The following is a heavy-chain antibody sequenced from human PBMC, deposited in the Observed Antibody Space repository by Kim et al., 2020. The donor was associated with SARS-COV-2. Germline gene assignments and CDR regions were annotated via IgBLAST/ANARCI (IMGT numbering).Heavy chain of an antibody. CDR1: GFTFSSYS. J-gene: IGHJ5*02. Sequence: GGSLRLSCMASGFTFSSYSMNWVRQAPGKGLEWVASISSSSSYIYYADSVRGRFTISRDNARNSLFLHMDSLRVEDTAIYYCARPTLGDGSSYAWGQGT. D-gene: IGHD6-6*01. CDR3: ARPTLGDGSSYA. CDR2: ISSSSSYI. V-gene: IGHV3-21*01.